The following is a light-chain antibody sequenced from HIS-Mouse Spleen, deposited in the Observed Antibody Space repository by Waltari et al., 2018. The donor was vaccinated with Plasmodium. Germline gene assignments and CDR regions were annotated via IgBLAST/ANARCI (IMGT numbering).Light chain of an antibody. J-gene: IGKJ4*01. Sequence: VLTQSPATLSLSPGERANLACRARQSVSSYLAWYQQKPGQAPRLLIYDASNRATGIPARFSGSGSGTDFTLTISSLEPEDFAVYYCQQRSNWPLTFGGGTKVEIK. CDR3: QQRSNWPLT. CDR2: DAS. V-gene: IGKV3-11*01. CDR1: QSVSSY.